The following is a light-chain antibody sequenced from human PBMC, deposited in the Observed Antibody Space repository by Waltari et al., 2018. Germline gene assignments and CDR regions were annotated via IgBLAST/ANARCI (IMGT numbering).Light chain of an antibody. V-gene: IGKV3-11*01. CDR3: QQRSNWPPFT. Sequence: EIVLTQSPATLSLSPGERATLSCRASQSVSSYLAWYQQKPGQAPRLLIYDASNRATGIPARFSATGSGTDFTLTTSSLEPEDFAVYYCQQRSNWPPFTFGPGTKVDIK. J-gene: IGKJ3*01. CDR1: QSVSSY. CDR2: DAS.